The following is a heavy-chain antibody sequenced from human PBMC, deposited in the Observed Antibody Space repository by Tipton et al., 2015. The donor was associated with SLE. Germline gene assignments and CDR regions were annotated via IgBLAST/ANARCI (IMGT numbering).Heavy chain of an antibody. CDR3: ARDAAVAGHFDY. Sequence: TNHNPSLNNRVTISVDRSNNQFSLKLSSVTPADTAVYFCARDAAVAGHFDYWGQGKLVTVSS. CDR2: T. J-gene: IGHJ4*02. V-gene: IGHV4-59*01. D-gene: IGHD6-19*01.